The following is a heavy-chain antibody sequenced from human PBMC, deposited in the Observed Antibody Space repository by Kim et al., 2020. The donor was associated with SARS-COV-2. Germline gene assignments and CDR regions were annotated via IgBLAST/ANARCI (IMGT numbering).Heavy chain of an antibody. CDR3: AKGEFGSSWYWYFDL. J-gene: IGHJ2*01. V-gene: IGHV3-23*01. CDR2: ISGSGGST. CDR1: GFTFSSYA. D-gene: IGHD6-13*01. Sequence: GGSLRLSCAASGFTFSSYAMGWVRQAPGKGLEWVSAISGSGGSTYYADSVKGRFTISRDNSKNTLYLQMNSLRAEDTAVYYCAKGEFGSSWYWYFDLWGRGTLVTVSS.